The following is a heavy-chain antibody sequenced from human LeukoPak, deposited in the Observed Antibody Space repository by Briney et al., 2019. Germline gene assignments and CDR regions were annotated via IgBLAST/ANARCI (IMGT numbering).Heavy chain of an antibody. D-gene: IGHD2-21*02. Sequence: SETRSLTCAVSGGSIGSGAYSWSWIRQPPGKGLEWTGYIYQSGSTYYNPSLKSRVTISVDRSENQVSLKLSSVTAADTAVYYCARGKATAIDSWGQGTLVTVSS. CDR3: ARGKATAIDS. J-gene: IGHJ4*02. V-gene: IGHV4-30-2*01. CDR2: IYQSGST. CDR1: GGSIGSGAYS.